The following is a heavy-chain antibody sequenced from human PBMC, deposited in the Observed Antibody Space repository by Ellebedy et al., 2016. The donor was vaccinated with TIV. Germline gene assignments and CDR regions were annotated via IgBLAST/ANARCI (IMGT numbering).Heavy chain of an antibody. CDR1: GFTFSNYA. J-gene: IGHJ3*02. CDR2: ISYDGTNK. Sequence: GGSLRLXXAASGFTFSNYAMHWVRQAPGKGLEWVAVISYDGTNKIYPNSVKGRFSISRDNPQNTLYLQMNSLRTEDTAVHYCARGGYYDVSGQGAFDIWGRGTLVTVSS. D-gene: IGHD3-22*01. CDR3: ARGGYYDVSGQGAFDI. V-gene: IGHV3-30-3*01.